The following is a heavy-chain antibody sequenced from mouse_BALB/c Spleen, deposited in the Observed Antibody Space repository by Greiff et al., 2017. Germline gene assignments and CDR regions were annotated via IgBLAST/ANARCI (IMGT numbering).Heavy chain of an antibody. CDR3: AREEVSSYGWFAY. CDR2: ISTYYGDA. CDR1: GYTFTDYA. D-gene: IGHD1-1*01. Sequence: QVQLQQSGAELVRPGVSVKISCKGSGYTFTDYAMHWVKQSHAKSLEWIGVISTYYGDASYNQKFKGKATVTVDKSSSTAYMELARLTSEDSAIYYCAREEVSSYGWFAYWGPGTLVTVSA. J-gene: IGHJ3*01. V-gene: IGHV1S137*01.